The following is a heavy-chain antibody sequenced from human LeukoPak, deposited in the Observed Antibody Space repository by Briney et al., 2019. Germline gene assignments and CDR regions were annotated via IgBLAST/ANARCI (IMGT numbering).Heavy chain of an antibody. J-gene: IGHJ3*02. Sequence: SVKVSCKASGGTLSSYAISWVRQAPGQGLEWMGGILPFFGTANYAQKFQDRVTITADESTSTAYVELSSLRSEDTAMYFCARDLGEGGAFDIWGQGTMVTVSS. V-gene: IGHV1-69*13. CDR1: GGTLSSYA. CDR3: ARDLGEGGAFDI. CDR2: ILPFFGTA. D-gene: IGHD3-16*01.